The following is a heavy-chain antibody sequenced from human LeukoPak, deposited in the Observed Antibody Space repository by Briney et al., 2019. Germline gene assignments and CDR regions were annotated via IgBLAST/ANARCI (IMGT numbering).Heavy chain of an antibody. Sequence: GGSLRLSCAASGFTFSSYAMSWVRQAPGKGLEWVPAISGSGGSTYYADSVKGRFTISRDNSKNTLYLQMNSLRAEDTAVYYCAKGAAFYGGDYGDYFDYWGQGTLVTVSS. CDR1: GFTFSSYA. J-gene: IGHJ4*02. V-gene: IGHV3-23*01. D-gene: IGHD4-17*01. CDR3: AKGAAFYGGDYGDYFDY. CDR2: ISGSGGST.